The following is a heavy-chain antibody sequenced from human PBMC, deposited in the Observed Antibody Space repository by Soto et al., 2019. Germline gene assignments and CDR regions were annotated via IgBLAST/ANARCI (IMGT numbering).Heavy chain of an antibody. J-gene: IGHJ6*02. Sequence: ASVQVSCKASGYTFTGYYMHWVRPAPGQGLEWMGWINTNSGGTNYEQKFQGRVTMTRDTSISTAYMELSRLRSDDTAVYYCARELIAVAGNYYYYYGMDVWGQGTTVTVSS. CDR2: INTNSGGT. CDR1: GYTFTGYY. V-gene: IGHV1-2*02. CDR3: ARELIAVAGNYYYYYGMDV. D-gene: IGHD6-19*01.